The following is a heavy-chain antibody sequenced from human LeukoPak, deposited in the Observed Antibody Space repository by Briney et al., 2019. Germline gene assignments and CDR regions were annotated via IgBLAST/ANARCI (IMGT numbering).Heavy chain of an antibody. CDR1: GFTFSSYA. CDR2: ISYDGSNK. Sequence: PGGSLRLSCAASGFTFSSYAMHWVRQAPGKGLEWVAVISYDGSNKYYADSVKGRFTISRDNSKSTLYLQMNSLRAEDTAVYYCARDRVYYFDYWGQGTLVTVSS. CDR3: ARDRVYYFDY. V-gene: IGHV3-30-3*01. J-gene: IGHJ4*02.